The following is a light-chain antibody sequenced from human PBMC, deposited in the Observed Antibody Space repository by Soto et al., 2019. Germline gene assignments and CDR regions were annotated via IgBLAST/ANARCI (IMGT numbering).Light chain of an antibody. CDR3: SSYGGSNNFVV. V-gene: IGLV2-8*01. CDR2: DVN. CDR1: SSDVGGYNY. Sequence: QSALTQPPSASGSPGQSVTISCTGTSSDVGGYNYVSWYQHHPGKAPKLMLYDVNKRPSGVPDRFSGSKSGNTASLTVSGLQAEDEADYYCSSYGGSNNFVVFGGGTKLTVL. J-gene: IGLJ2*01.